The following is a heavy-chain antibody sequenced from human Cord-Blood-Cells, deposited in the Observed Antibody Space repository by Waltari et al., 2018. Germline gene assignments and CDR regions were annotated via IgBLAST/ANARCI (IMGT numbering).Heavy chain of an antibody. Sequence: QVQLQQWDAGLLKPSETLSLTCAVYGGSFSGYYWSWIRQPPGKGLEWIGEINHSGSTNYNPSLKSRVTISVDTSKNQFSLKLSSVTAADTAVYYCACRDGYNDAFDIWGQGTMVTVSS. CDR1: GGSFSGYY. CDR2: INHSGST. D-gene: IGHD5-12*01. J-gene: IGHJ3*02. V-gene: IGHV4-34*01. CDR3: ACRDGYNDAFDI.